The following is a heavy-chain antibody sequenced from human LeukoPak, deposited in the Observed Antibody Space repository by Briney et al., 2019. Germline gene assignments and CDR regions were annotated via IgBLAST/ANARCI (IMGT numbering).Heavy chain of an antibody. CDR1: GFTLSSYA. CDR2: ISGSGGST. V-gene: IGHV3-23*01. D-gene: IGHD6-13*01. CDR3: AKSGIAAAGTWFDP. J-gene: IGHJ5*02. Sequence: GGCLRLSCAASGFTLSSYAMSWVRQAPGDWLGWVSSISGSGGSTYYADSVTGRFTISRDNTKNTLYLQMTRLRAEDTAVYYCAKSGIAAAGTWFDPWGQGTLVTVSS.